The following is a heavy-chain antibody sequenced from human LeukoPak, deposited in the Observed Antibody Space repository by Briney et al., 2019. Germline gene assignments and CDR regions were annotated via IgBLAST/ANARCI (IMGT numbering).Heavy chain of an antibody. J-gene: IGHJ6*02. D-gene: IGHD6-13*01. Sequence: PSETLSLTCTVSGGSIGSYYWSWIRQPPGKGLEWIGYIYYSGSTNYNPSLKSRVTISVDTSKNQFSLKLSSVTAADTAVYYCARLSTIAAAGTDYYGMDVWGQGTTVTVSS. V-gene: IGHV4-59*08. CDR1: GGSIGSYY. CDR3: ARLSTIAAAGTDYYGMDV. CDR2: IYYSGST.